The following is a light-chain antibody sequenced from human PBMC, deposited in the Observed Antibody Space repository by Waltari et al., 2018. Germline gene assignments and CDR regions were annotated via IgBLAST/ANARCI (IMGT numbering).Light chain of an antibody. Sequence: SYVLTQPPSVSVAPGQTASVTCTGSNIGSKRVPWYQQRPGQAPVLVVSDDSDRPSGIPDRFSGSKSGHTATLSISGVEAGDEADFYCQVRGGADDFWVFGGGTRLTVL. V-gene: IGLV3-21*02. CDR2: DDS. J-gene: IGLJ3*02. CDR3: QVRGGADDFWV. CDR1: NIGSKR.